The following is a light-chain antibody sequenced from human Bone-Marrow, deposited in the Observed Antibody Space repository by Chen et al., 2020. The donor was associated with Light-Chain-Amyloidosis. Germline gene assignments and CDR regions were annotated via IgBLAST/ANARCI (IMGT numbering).Light chain of an antibody. CDR1: NIGSTR. CDR2: DDS. V-gene: IGLV3-21*02. CDR3: QVWDRSSDRPV. J-gene: IGLJ3*02. Sequence: SYVLTQPSSVSVAPGQTATLACGGNNIGSTRVHWYQQTPGQAPLLVVYDDSDRPSGSPERLSGSNSGNTATLTISRVEAGDEADYYCQVWDRSSDRPVFGGGTKLTVL.